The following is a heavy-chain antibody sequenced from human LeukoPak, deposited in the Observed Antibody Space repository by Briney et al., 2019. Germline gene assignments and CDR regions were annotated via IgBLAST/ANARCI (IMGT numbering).Heavy chain of an antibody. CDR1: GGSISSYY. CDR2: IYYSGST. CDR3: ARGRPKYYDFWSGHTPFFDY. Sequence: SETLSLTCTVSGGSISSYYWSWIRQPPGKGLEWIGYIYYSGSTYYNPSLKSRVTISVDTSKNQISLKLSSVTAADTAVYYCARGRPKYYDFWSGHTPFFDYWGQGTLVTVSS. J-gene: IGHJ4*02. D-gene: IGHD3-3*01. V-gene: IGHV4-30-4*01.